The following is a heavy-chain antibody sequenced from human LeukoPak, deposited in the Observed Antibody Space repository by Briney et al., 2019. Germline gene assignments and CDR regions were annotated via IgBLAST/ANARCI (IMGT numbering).Heavy chain of an antibody. V-gene: IGHV3-21*01. CDR1: GFTFSSYS. J-gene: IGHJ4*02. CDR2: ISSSSSYI. CDR3: ASVAAKGDPLIDY. D-gene: IGHD2-15*01. Sequence: PGGSLRLSCAASGFTFSSYSMNWVRQAPGKGLEWVSSISSSSSYIYYADSVKGRFTISRDNAKNSLYLQMNSLRAEDTAVYYCASVAAKGDPLIDYWAQGTLVTVSS.